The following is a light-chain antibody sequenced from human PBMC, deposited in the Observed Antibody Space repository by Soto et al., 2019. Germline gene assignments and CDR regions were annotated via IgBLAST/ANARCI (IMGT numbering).Light chain of an antibody. Sequence: QSALTQPASVYGSPGQSITISCTGTSSDVGGYTYVSWYQHHPGKAPKTIIYDVSYRPSGVSNRFSGSKSGATASLTISGLQAEDEAEYYCSSYRGRSTYVFGTGTKLTVL. CDR3: SSYRGRSTYV. CDR2: DVS. J-gene: IGLJ1*01. V-gene: IGLV2-14*03. CDR1: SSDVGGYTY.